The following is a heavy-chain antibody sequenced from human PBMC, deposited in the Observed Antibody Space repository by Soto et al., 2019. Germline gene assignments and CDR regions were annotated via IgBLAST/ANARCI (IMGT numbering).Heavy chain of an antibody. J-gene: IGHJ4*02. CDR3: VKHVGANGWKYLDS. Sequence: EVQLVESEGGLVQPGRSLRLSCAASGFTFDDYAMHWVRQVPGKGLEWVSGISWNSDNIDYADSVKGRFTISRDNARNSLYLEMNGLRPEDTAFYNCVKHVGANGWKYLDSWAQGTLVTVSS. V-gene: IGHV3-9*01. CDR1: GFTFDDYA. CDR2: ISWNSDNI. D-gene: IGHD6-19*01.